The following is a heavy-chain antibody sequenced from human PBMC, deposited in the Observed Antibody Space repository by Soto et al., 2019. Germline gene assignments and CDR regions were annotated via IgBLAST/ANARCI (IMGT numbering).Heavy chain of an antibody. CDR1: GGTFSSYT. CDR2: IIPILGIA. J-gene: IGHJ4*02. D-gene: IGHD5-18*01. V-gene: IGHV1-69*08. Sequence: QVQLVQSGAEVKKPGSSVKVSCKASGGTFSSYTISWVRQAPGQGLEWMGRIIPILGIANYAQKFQGRVTITADKSTSTAYMELSSLRSEDTAVYYWAREGKGGYSYGFDYWGQGTLVTVSS. CDR3: AREGKGGYSYGFDY.